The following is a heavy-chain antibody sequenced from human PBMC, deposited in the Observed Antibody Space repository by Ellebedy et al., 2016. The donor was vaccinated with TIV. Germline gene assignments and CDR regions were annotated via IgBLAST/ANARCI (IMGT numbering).Heavy chain of an antibody. V-gene: IGHV1-2*04. J-gene: IGHJ6*02. Sequence: AASVKVSCKASGYTFTDYYIHWVRQAPGQGLEWMGWINPNIGATNYAQKFQGWVTMTWDTSIRTAYMELSRLRSDYTAVYYCARGMGITTVYYYFAMDVWGHGTTVTVSS. CDR1: GYTFTDYY. CDR2: INPNIGAT. CDR3: ARGMGITTVYYYFAMDV. D-gene: IGHD3-22*01.